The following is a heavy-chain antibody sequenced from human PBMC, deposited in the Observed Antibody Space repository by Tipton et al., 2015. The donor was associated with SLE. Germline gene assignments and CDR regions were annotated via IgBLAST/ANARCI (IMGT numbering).Heavy chain of an antibody. CDR3: ARDTRLRPFDY. CDR2: TNHRGST. CDR1: GGSFSGYY. Sequence: LRLSCAVSGGSFSGYYWSWIRQAPGKGLEWIGETNHRGSTNYNPSLESRVTVLVDASKNHFSLKLSSVTAADTAVYYCARDTRLRPFDYWGQGTLVTVSS. V-gene: IGHV4-34*01. J-gene: IGHJ4*02. D-gene: IGHD2-15*01.